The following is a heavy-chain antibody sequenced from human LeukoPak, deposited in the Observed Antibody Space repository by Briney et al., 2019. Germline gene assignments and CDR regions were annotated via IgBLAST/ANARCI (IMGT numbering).Heavy chain of an antibody. V-gene: IGHV3-7*01. Sequence: PGGSLRLSCAASGFTFSSYWTSWVRQAPGKGLEWVANINQDGSEKYYVDSVKGRFTISRDNARNSLYLQMNSLRAEDTAVYYCAKAFNSSWHNWSQGTLVTVSS. CDR1: GFTFSSYW. D-gene: IGHD6-13*01. J-gene: IGHJ4*02. CDR2: INQDGSEK. CDR3: AKAFNSSWHN.